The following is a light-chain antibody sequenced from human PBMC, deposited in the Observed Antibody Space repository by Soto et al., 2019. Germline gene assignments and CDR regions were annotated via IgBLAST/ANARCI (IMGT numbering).Light chain of an antibody. J-gene: IGLJ1*01. CDR3: SSYAGSSNV. V-gene: IGLV2-8*01. CDR1: SSDVGGYNY. CDR2: EVN. Sequence: QSVLTQPPSASGSPGQSVAISCTGTSSDVGGYNYVSWYQQHPGKAPTLMIYEVNKRPSGVPDRFSGSKSGNTASLTVSGLQAEDEADYYCSSYAGSSNVFGTGTKVTV.